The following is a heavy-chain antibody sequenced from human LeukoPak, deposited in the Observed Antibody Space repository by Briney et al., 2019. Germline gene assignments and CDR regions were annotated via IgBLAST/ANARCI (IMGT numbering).Heavy chain of an antibody. CDR3: ARDRAWNYFDY. Sequence: PGGSLRLSCAPSGFTFSRHGLHWVRQAPGKGLEWVAIISNDGSRKYYAHSVEGRFTISRDNSKNTLYLQMDSLRAEDTAAYYCARDRAWNYFDYWGQGTLVTVSS. D-gene: IGHD3-3*01. CDR2: ISNDGSRK. CDR1: GFTFSRHG. J-gene: IGHJ4*02. V-gene: IGHV3-30*03.